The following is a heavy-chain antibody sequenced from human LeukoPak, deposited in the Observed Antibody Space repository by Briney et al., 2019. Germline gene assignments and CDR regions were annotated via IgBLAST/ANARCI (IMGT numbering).Heavy chain of an antibody. Sequence: PVASVKVSCKASGGTFSSYTISWVRRAPGQGLEWMGRIIPIHGIANYAQKFQGRVTITADKSTSTAYMELSSLRSEDRAVYYCARTYYYDSSGYSDWGQGTLVTVSS. V-gene: IGHV1-69*02. J-gene: IGHJ4*02. CDR3: ARTYYYDSSGYSD. D-gene: IGHD3-22*01. CDR2: IIPIHGIA. CDR1: GGTFSSYT.